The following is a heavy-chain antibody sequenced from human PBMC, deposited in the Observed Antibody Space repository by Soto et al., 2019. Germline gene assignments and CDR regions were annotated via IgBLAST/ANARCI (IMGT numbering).Heavy chain of an antibody. CDR1: GYTFTGYY. CDR3: ARYCSGGSCYSLDAFDI. Sequence: ASVKVSCKASGYTFTGYYMHWVRQAPGQGLEWMGWINPNSGGTNYAQKFQGRVTMTRDTSVSTAYMELSRLRSDDTAVYYCARYCSGGSCYSLDAFDIWGQGTMVTVSS. CDR2: INPNSGGT. D-gene: IGHD2-15*01. V-gene: IGHV1-2*02. J-gene: IGHJ3*02.